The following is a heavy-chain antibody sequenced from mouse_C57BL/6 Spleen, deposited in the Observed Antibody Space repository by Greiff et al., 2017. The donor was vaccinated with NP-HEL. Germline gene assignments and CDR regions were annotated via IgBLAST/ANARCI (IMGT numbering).Heavy chain of an antibody. CDR1: GYTFTDYY. CDR3: ARWDYGIEYFDY. D-gene: IGHD1-1*01. CDR2: IYPGSGNT. V-gene: IGHV1-76*01. Sequence: QVQLKESGAELVRPGASVKLSCTASGYTFTDYYINWVKQRPGQGLEWIARIYPGSGNTYYNEKFKGKATLTAEKSSSTAYMQHSSLTSEDSAVYFCARWDYGIEYFDYWGQGTTLTVSS. J-gene: IGHJ2*01.